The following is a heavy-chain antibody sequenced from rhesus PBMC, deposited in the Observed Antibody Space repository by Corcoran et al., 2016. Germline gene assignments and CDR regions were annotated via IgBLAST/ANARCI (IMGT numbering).Heavy chain of an antibody. Sequence: QLQLQESGPGLVKPSETLSVTCAVSGGSISSSYWSWIRPAPGKGLELIGYIYCKCSSTNYNPSLKSRVTLSVDTSKNQLSLKLGSVTAADTAVYYCARGYSGYSYFDYWGQGVLVTVSS. CDR1: GGSISSSY. CDR2: IYCKCSST. J-gene: IGHJ4*01. CDR3: ARGYSGYSYFDY. D-gene: IGHD5-24*01. V-gene: IGHV4-169*01.